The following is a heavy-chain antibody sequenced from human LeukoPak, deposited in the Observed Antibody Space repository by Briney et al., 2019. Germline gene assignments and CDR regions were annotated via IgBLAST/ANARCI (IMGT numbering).Heavy chain of an antibody. CDR3: AKDYVLLWFGGDPDAFDI. CDR1: GFTFSSYG. CDR2: IRYDGSNK. D-gene: IGHD3-10*01. Sequence: PGGSLRLSCAASGFTFSSYGMHWVRQAPGKGLEWVAFIRYDGSNKYYADSVKGRFTISRDNSKNTLFLQMNSLRAEDTAVYYCAKDYVLLWFGGDPDAFDIWGQGTVVTVSS. J-gene: IGHJ3*02. V-gene: IGHV3-30*02.